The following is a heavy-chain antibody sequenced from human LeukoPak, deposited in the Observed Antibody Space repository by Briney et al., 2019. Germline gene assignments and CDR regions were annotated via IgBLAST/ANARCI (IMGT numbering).Heavy chain of an antibody. J-gene: IGHJ4*02. D-gene: IGHD6-19*01. CDR3: TRGSGPLYFDF. CDR2: MSHDGGTT. Sequence: PGGSLRLSCAASGFSLRSYAIHWVRQAPGKGLEYVSAMSHDGGTTYYADSVKGRFTVSGHNSRNMVYLQMGGLRAEDMAVYYCTRGSGPLYFDFWGQGTQVTVSS. V-gene: IGHV3-64*02. CDR1: GFSLRSYA.